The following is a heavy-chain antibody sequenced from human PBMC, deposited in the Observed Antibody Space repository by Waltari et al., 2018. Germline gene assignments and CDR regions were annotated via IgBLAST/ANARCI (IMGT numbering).Heavy chain of an antibody. Sequence: EVQLVETGGGLIQPGGSLRLSCAASGFTVRSNYMSWVRQAPGKGLEWVSVIYSGGSTYYADSVKGRFTISRDNSKNTLYLQMNSLRAEDTAMYYCARERAGGHYFDYWGQGTLVTVSS. CDR1: GFTVRSNY. J-gene: IGHJ4*02. CDR2: IYSGGST. D-gene: IGHD3-10*01. V-gene: IGHV3-53*02. CDR3: ARERAGGHYFDY.